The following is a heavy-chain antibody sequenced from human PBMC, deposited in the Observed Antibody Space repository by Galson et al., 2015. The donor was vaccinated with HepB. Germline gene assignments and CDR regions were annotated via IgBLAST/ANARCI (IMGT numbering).Heavy chain of an antibody. D-gene: IGHD2-15*01. CDR2: IWYDGSNK. CDR3: ARPLGYCSGGRCSGTTSFDM. Sequence: SLRLSCAASGFTFNNYAMYWVRQAPGKGLEWVAYIWYDGSNKYYGDSVKGRFTISRDNSKNMLYLQMNSLRVEDTAVYYCARPLGYCSGGRCSGTTSFDMWGQGTKVTVSS. J-gene: IGHJ3*02. CDR1: GFTFNNYA. V-gene: IGHV3-33*08.